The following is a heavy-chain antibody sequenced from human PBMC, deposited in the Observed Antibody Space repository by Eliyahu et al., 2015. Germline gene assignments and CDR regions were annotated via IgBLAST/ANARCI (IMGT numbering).Heavy chain of an antibody. J-gene: IGHJ2*01. Sequence: EVQLVESGGGLVQPGESLRLSCAASGFAFNDYFMHWVRQAPGEGLVWVSRITNDGGIAYYADSVKGRFTVSRDNAKNTLYLQMNSLSAEDSALYYCVRVDCSGTPSKCSNRDWFFDLWGRGTLVTVSS. CDR3: VRVDCSGTPSKCSNRDWFFDL. CDR1: GFAFNDYF. V-gene: IGHV3-74*01. D-gene: IGHD2-15*01. CDR2: ITNDGGIA.